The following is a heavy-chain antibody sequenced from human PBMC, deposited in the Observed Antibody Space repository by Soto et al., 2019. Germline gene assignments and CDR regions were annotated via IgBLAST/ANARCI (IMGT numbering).Heavy chain of an antibody. CDR1: GFILSSYW. CDR2: IKPDGSGK. Sequence: GGSLRLSCVASGFILSSYWMSWVRQAPGKGLEWVANIKPDGSGKYYVDSVKGRFTISRDNAKNSLYLQMNSLRAEDTAVYYCASNIFYDFWSGYYAIDFWGRGIMVTVSS. D-gene: IGHD3-3*01. CDR3: ASNIFYDFWSGYYAIDF. J-gene: IGHJ3*01. V-gene: IGHV3-7*01.